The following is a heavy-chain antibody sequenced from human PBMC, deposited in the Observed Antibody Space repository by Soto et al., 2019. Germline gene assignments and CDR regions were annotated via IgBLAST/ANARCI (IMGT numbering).Heavy chain of an antibody. CDR3: EREEGYCSSTSCYTGYYYGMDV. Sequence: GASVKVSCKASGYTFTGYYMHWVRQAPGQGLEWMGWINPNSGGTNYAQKFQGWVTMTRDTSISTAYRELSRLRSDDTAVYYCEREEGYCSSTSCYTGYYYGMDVWGQGTTVTVSS. J-gene: IGHJ6*02. CDR2: INPNSGGT. D-gene: IGHD2-2*02. CDR1: GYTFTGYY. V-gene: IGHV1-2*04.